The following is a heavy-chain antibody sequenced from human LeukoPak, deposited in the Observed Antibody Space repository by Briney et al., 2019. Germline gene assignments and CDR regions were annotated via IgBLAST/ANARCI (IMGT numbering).Heavy chain of an antibody. CDR1: GSAISSYY. V-gene: IGHV4-4*07. CDR3: ERAPVVIHYYYYMDV. Sequence: SETLSLTCTVSGSAISSYYWSWIRSPAGKGLEWIGRIYNSGTTNYNPSLKSRTTISVDTSKNQFSLKLSSVTAADTAVYYWERAPVVIHYYYYMDVWGKGTTVTVSS. D-gene: IGHD3-22*01. CDR2: IYNSGTT. J-gene: IGHJ6*03.